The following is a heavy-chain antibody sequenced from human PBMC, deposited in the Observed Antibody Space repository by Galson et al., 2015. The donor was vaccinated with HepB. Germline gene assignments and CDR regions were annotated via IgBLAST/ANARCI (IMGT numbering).Heavy chain of an antibody. CDR1: GFTFDDYA. CDR2: ISWNSGSI. Sequence: SLRLSCAASGFTFDDYAMHWVRQAPGKGLEWVSGISWNSGSIGYADSVKGRFTISRDNAKNSLYLQMNSLRAEDTALYYCAKDGDKYSSGWYYFDYWGQGTLVTVSS. CDR3: AKDGDKYSSGWYYFDY. D-gene: IGHD6-19*01. J-gene: IGHJ4*02. V-gene: IGHV3-9*01.